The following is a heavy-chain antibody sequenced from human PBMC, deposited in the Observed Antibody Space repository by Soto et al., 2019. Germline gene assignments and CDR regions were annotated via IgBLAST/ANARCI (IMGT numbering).Heavy chain of an antibody. D-gene: IGHD3-3*01. J-gene: IGHJ5*02. CDR1: GGSISSSSYY. Sequence: PSETLSLTCTVSGGSISSSSYYWGWIRQPPGKGLEWIGSIYYSGSTYYNPSLKSRVTISVDTSKNQFSLKLSSVTAADTAVYYCARHALFGVVVHWFDPWGQGTLVTVS. CDR3: ARHALFGVVVHWFDP. CDR2: IYYSGST. V-gene: IGHV4-39*01.